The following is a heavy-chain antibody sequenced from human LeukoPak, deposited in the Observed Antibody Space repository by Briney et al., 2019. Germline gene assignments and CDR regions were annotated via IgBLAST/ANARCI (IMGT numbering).Heavy chain of an antibody. V-gene: IGHV4-61*02. D-gene: IGHD2-15*01. CDR1: GGSISSGNYY. CDR3: ARVDGSCSGGSCPSGNWFDP. Sequence: SETLSLTYTVSGGSISSGNYYWSWIRQPAGKGLEWIGRFHTSGSTNYNPSLKSRVTISVDTSKNQFSLKLSSVTAADTAVYFCARVDGSCSGGSCPSGNWFDPWGQGTLVTVSS. CDR2: FHTSGST. J-gene: IGHJ5*01.